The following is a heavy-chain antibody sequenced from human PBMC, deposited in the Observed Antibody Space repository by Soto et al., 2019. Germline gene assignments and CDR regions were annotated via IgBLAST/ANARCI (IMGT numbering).Heavy chain of an antibody. D-gene: IGHD2-2*01. Sequence: QVQLVQSGAEVKKPGSSVKVSCKASGGTFSSYTISWVRQAPGQGLEWMGRIIPILCIANYAHKFQGRVPITADKSTSTAYMELSRPRYDDTALYYCARGDRPADVNWGQGTLVTVSP. CDR2: IIPILCIA. CDR1: GGTFSSYT. V-gene: IGHV1-69*02. CDR3: ARGDRPADVN. J-gene: IGHJ4*02.